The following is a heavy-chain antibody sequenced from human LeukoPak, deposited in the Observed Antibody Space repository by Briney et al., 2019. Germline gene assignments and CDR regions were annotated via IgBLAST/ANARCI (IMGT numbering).Heavy chain of an antibody. J-gene: IGHJ6*02. V-gene: IGHV1-69*13. Sequence: ASVKVSCKASGGTFSSYAISWVRQAPGQGLEWMGGIIPIFGTANYAQKFQGRVTITADESTSTAYMELSSLRSEDTAVYYCARDRRYCSSTSCYLLDYYYGMDVWGQGTTVTVSS. CDR2: IIPIFGTA. CDR1: GGTFSSYA. D-gene: IGHD2-2*01. CDR3: ARDRRYCSSTSCYLLDYYYGMDV.